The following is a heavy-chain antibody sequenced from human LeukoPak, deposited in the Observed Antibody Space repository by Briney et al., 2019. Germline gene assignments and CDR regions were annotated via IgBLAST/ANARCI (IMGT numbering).Heavy chain of an antibody. V-gene: IGHV3-49*04. Sequence: GGSLRLSCTSSGFTFGDYGMSWVRQAPTKRLEWVSFIRSKSYDGTTEYAASVKGRFAISRDDSRGIAYLQMNSLKTEDTAVYYCTRGPGRPTSYSDSSGYYPTHFDYWGQGILVTVSS. D-gene: IGHD3-22*01. J-gene: IGHJ4*02. CDR2: IRSKSYDGTT. CDR3: TRGPGRPTSYSDSSGYYPTHFDY. CDR1: GFTFGDYG.